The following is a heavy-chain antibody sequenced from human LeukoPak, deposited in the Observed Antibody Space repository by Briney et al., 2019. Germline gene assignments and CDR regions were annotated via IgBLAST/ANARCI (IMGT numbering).Heavy chain of an antibody. V-gene: IGHV3-15*01. J-gene: IGHJ4*02. CDR3: VTRVKSTGDY. Sequence: GGSLRLSCEASGFTFSNVWMNWVRQAPGKGLKWIGRIKTKTDGGTTEYAAPVKGRFTISRDDSKNTVYLQMNSLKTEDTALYYCVTRVKSTGDYWGQGTLVTVSS. CDR1: GFTFSNVW. CDR2: IKTKTDGGTT. D-gene: IGHD1-1*01.